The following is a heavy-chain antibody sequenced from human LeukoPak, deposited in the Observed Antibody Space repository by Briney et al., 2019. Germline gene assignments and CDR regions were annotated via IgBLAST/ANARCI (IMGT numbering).Heavy chain of an antibody. D-gene: IGHD6-19*01. CDR1: GGSISSRSYY. J-gene: IGHJ3*02. CDR3: ANILSSAPVTDI. Sequence: SETLSLTCTVSGGSISSRSYYWGWIRQPPGKGLAWIGSLYYSGTTYYNPSLKSRVTISADTSKYQFSLKLTYVTAADTAVYYCANILSSAPVTDIWGQGTMVTVSS. CDR2: LYYSGTT. V-gene: IGHV4-39*01.